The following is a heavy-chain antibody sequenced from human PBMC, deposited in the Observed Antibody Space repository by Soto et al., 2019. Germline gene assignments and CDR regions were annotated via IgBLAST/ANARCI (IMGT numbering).Heavy chain of an antibody. J-gene: IGHJ6*03. CDR3: ARGRNRLQYHYYMDV. D-gene: IGHD1-1*01. V-gene: IGHV4-34*01. CDR1: GGSFSGYY. CDR2: INHSGST. Sequence: SETLSLTCAVYGGSFSGYYWSWIRQPPGKGLEWIGEINHSGSTNYNPSLKSRVTISVDTSKNQFSLKLSSVTAADTAVYYCARGRNRLQYHYYMDVWGKGTTVTVSS.